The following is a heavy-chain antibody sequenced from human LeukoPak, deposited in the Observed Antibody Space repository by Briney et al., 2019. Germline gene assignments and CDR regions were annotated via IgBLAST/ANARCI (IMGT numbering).Heavy chain of an antibody. V-gene: IGHV1-69*13. CDR3: AKDIAAAGTFQH. J-gene: IGHJ1*01. D-gene: IGHD6-13*01. CDR1: GGTFSSYA. Sequence: SVKVSCKASGGTFSSYAINWVRQAPGQGLEWMGGIIPVFGTSNYAQKFQGRVTITADESTRTAYMELSSLRSEDTAVYYCAKDIAAAGTFQHWGQGTLVTVSS. CDR2: IIPVFGTS.